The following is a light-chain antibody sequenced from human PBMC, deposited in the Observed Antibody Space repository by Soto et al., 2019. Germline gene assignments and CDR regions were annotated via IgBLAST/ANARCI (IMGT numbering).Light chain of an antibody. Sequence: DIQMTQSPSTLSASVGDRVTITCRASQSISSWLAWYQQKPGKAPKLLIYKASSLESGVPSRFSGSGSGTDFTLTISSLQPDDFATHYCQQYNSYPPYTFGQGTKLEIK. CDR3: QQYNSYPPYT. CDR1: QSISSW. J-gene: IGKJ2*01. V-gene: IGKV1-5*03. CDR2: KAS.